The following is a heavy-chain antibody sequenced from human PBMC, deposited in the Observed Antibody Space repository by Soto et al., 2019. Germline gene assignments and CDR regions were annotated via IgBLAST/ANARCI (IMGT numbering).Heavy chain of an antibody. V-gene: IGHV4-39*01. CDR3: ARVCGYYMDV. Sequence: SETLSLTCTASGGSISSSSYYWGCIRQPPGQGLEWIGSIYYSGSTYYKPCLKCGVTISVDTSKNQFSLKLSSVTAADTAVYYCARVCGYYMDVWGKGTTGTVSS. J-gene: IGHJ6*03. CDR2: IYYSGST. D-gene: IGHD1-26*01. CDR1: GGSISSSSYY.